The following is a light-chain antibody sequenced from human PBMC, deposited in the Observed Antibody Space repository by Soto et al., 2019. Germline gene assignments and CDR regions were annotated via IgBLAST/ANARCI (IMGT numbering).Light chain of an antibody. J-gene: IGLJ3*02. Sequence: SYELTQPPSVSVAPGQTARITCGGNNIGSKSVHWYQQKPGQAPVLVVYDDSDRPSGIPEGFSGSNSGNTATLTISRVEAGDEADYYCQVWDSSSDSWVFGGGTKLTVL. V-gene: IGLV3-21*02. CDR1: NIGSKS. CDR3: QVWDSSSDSWV. CDR2: DDS.